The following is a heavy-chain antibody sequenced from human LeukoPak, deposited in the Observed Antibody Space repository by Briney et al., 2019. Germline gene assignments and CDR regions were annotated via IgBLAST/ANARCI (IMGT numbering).Heavy chain of an antibody. Sequence: SETLSLTCTVAGGSITNNNFYWGWIRQPPGKGLEWIGGIYYTGFNASYPSLKSRVIVSIDTSKNQFSLKLSSVTAADTAVYYCARDVHWTSGTHDAFDIWGQGTMVTVSS. J-gene: IGHJ3*02. CDR1: GGSITNNNFY. V-gene: IGHV4-39*07. D-gene: IGHD3/OR15-3a*01. CDR2: IYYTGFN. CDR3: ARDVHWTSGTHDAFDI.